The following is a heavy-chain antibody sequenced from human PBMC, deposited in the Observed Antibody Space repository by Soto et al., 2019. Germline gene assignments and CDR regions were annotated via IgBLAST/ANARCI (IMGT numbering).Heavy chain of an antibody. CDR3: SGCSGGACHQNYSMAV. CDR2: ISPSTSHI. V-gene: IGHV3-21*01. CDR1: GFPFSSCT. Sequence: EVHLVESGGGLVKPGGSLRLSCAVSGFPFSSCTMNWVRQAPGKGLEWVSSISPSTSHIYYADSVKGRFTISRDNAKNHRFLQMNRLRTEDKVVYYCSGCSGGACHQNYSMAVWGQGTTVTVSS. J-gene: IGHJ6*02. D-gene: IGHD2-15*01.